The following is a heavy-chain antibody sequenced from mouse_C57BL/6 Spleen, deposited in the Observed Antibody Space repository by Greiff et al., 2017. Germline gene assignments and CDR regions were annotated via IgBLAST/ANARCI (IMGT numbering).Heavy chain of an antibody. D-gene: IGHD1-1*01. Sequence: EVQVVESGGGLVQPKGSLKLSCAASGFSFNTYAMNWVRQAPGKGLEWVARIRSKSNNYATYYADSVKDRFTISRDDSESMLYLQMNNLKTEDTAMYYCVRDGSSFDYWGQGTTLTVSS. V-gene: IGHV10-1*01. J-gene: IGHJ2*01. CDR3: VRDGSSFDY. CDR2: IRSKSNNYAT. CDR1: GFSFNTYA.